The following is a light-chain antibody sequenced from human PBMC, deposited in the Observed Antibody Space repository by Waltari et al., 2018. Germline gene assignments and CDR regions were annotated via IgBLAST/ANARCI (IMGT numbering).Light chain of an antibody. J-gene: IGKJ3*01. V-gene: IGKV3-15*01. CDR1: QSISSQ. CDR2: GAS. Sequence: ELVMTQSPATLSVSPGERTTPSCRASQSISSQLAWYQQKPGQAPRLLIYGASTRATGIPARFSGSGSGTEFTLTISSLQSEDFAVYFCQQYHESPPITFGPGTKVDIK. CDR3: QQYHESPPIT.